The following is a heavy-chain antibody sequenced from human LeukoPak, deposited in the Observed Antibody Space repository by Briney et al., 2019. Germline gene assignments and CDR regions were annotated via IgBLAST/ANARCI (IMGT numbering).Heavy chain of an antibody. D-gene: IGHD3-9*01. Sequence: GGSLRLSCAASGITFSSRWMTWVRQVPGKGLEWVANIKQDGSEKYYVDSVKGRFTISRDNAKNSLYLQMNSLRAEDTAVYYCARDMDYDTLTGYQGYFDYWGQGTLVTVSS. CDR1: GITFSSRW. CDR3: ARDMDYDTLTGYQGYFDY. CDR2: IKQDGSEK. V-gene: IGHV3-7*01. J-gene: IGHJ4*02.